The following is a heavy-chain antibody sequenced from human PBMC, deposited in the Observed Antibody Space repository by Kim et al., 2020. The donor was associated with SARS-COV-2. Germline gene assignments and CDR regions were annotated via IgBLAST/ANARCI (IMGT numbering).Heavy chain of an antibody. V-gene: IGHV3-74*01. J-gene: IGHJ4*02. CDR1: GFPFRDYV. CDR3: ARDVSWVRFYH. Sequence: GGSLRLSCVASGFPFRDYVMHWVRQVPWKGLMWVSRIIHDATVTTYADSVQGRFTISRDNAKNPVYLQMVSVRAEDAAVYYCARDVSWVRFYHCGQGAL. D-gene: IGHD7-27*01. CDR2: IIHDATVT.